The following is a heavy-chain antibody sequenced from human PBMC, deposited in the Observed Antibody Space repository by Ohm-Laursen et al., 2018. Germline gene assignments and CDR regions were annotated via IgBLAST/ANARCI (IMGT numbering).Heavy chain of an antibody. CDR2: TNPNSGGT. Sequence: ASVKVSCKASGYTFTGYYMHWVRQAPGQGLEWMGWTNPNSGGTYYAQKFQGRVTMTRDTSISTAYMEVSRLRSDDTAVYYCARSRYKWNYGYFDYWGQGTLVIVSS. CDR1: GYTFTGYY. D-gene: IGHD1-7*01. V-gene: IGHV1-2*02. CDR3: ARSRYKWNYGYFDY. J-gene: IGHJ4*02.